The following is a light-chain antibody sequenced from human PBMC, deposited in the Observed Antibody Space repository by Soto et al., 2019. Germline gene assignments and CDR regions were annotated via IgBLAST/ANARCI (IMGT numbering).Light chain of an antibody. V-gene: IGLV2-8*01. CDR1: SDDLGGYDY. J-gene: IGLJ7*01. Sequence: QSALTQPPSASGSPGQSVTISCTGTSDDLGGYDYVSWYRQHPGKAPKLMIYDVTKRPSGVPDRFSGSKSGNTASLTVSGLQAEDEADYYCSSYAGSNNFVFGTGTQLTVL. CDR2: DVT. CDR3: SSYAGSNNFV.